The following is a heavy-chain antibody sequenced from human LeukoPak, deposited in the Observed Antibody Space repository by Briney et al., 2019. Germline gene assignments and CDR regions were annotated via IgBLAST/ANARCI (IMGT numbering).Heavy chain of an antibody. D-gene: IGHD6-13*01. V-gene: IGHV3-9*03. CDR1: GFTFDDYA. CDR2: INWNSGSI. Sequence: GGSLRLSCAASGFTFDDYAMHWVRQAPGKGLEWVSGINWNSGSIGYADSVKGRFTISRDNAKNSLYLQMNSLRADDMALYYCAKGDSSWYEGLGSDYWGQGTLVTVSS. J-gene: IGHJ4*02. CDR3: AKGDSSWYEGLGSDY.